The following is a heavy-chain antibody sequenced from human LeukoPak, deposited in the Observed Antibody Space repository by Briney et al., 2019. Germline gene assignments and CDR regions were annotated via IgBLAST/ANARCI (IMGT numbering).Heavy chain of an antibody. CDR1: GFTVSSNY. CDR3: ARSDTYYYDSSGYYLDY. D-gene: IGHD3-22*01. J-gene: IGHJ4*02. V-gene: IGHV3-53*01. CDR2: IYSGVST. Sequence: GSLRLSCAASGFTVSSNYMSGVRQAPGKGLDWVSVIYSGVSTYYADSVKGRFTISRDNSKNTLYLQMNSLRAEDTAVYYCARSDTYYYDSSGYYLDYWGQGTLVTVSS.